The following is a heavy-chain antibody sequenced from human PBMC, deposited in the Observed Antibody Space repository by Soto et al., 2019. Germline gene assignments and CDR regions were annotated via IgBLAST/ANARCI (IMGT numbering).Heavy chain of an antibody. CDR2: ICRYSDTI. CDR3: ARSQFTDSIINFDF. V-gene: IGHV3-48*02. Sequence: EVQLVESGGGLVQPGGSLRLSCAASGFIFSTYNMNWVRQAPGKGLEWISYICRYSDTIFYADSVKGRFTVSRDNARSSLFLQMNNLRDEDTAVYYCARSQFTDSIINFDFWGQGTLVTVSS. CDR1: GFIFSTYN. J-gene: IGHJ4*02. D-gene: IGHD2-15*01.